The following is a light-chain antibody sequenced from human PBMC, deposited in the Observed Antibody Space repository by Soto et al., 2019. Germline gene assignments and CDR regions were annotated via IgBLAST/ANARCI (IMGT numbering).Light chain of an antibody. J-gene: IGLJ1*01. CDR2: GNN. CDR3: SSYAGSNNYV. Sequence: QPVLTQPPSVSGAPGQRVTISCTGSDSNIGAGYDVHWYQHLPGTAPKLLMYGNNIRPSGVPDRFSGSRSGTSASLAITGLQAEDEAHYYCSSYAGSNNYVFGTGTKLTVL. V-gene: IGLV1-40*01. CDR1: DSNIGAGYD.